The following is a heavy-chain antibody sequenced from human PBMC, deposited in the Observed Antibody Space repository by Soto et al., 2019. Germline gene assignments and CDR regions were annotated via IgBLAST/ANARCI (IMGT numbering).Heavy chain of an antibody. CDR3: ARNGLPSSWKILNWFDP. CDR1: GYTFTSYG. D-gene: IGHD6-13*01. CDR2: ISAYNGNT. V-gene: IGHV1-18*01. J-gene: IGHJ5*02. Sequence: GASVKVSCKASGYTFTSYGISWVRQAPGQGLEWMGWISAYNGNTNYAQKLQGRVTMTTDTSTSTAYMELRSLRSDDTAVYYCARNGLPSSWKILNWFDPWGQGTLVTVSS.